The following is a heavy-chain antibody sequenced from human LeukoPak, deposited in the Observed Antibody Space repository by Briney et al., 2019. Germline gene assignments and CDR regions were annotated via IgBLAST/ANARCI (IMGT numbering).Heavy chain of an antibody. V-gene: IGHV1-8*01. J-gene: IGHJ4*02. CDR2: MNPNSGNT. D-gene: IGHD6-13*01. CDR1: GYTFTSYD. Sequence: ASVKVSCKASGYTFTSYDINWVRQATGQGLEWMGWMNPNSGNTGYAQKFQGRVTMTRNTSISTAYMELSSLRSEDTAVYYCARGPVVSGWYSFDYWGQGTLVTVSS. CDR3: ARGPVVSGWYSFDY.